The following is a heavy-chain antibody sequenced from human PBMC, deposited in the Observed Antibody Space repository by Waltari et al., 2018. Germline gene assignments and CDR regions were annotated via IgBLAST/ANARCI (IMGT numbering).Heavy chain of an antibody. J-gene: IGHJ2*01. CDR1: GGSISSHY. Sequence: QVQLQESGPGLVKPSETLSLTCTVSGGSISSHYWSWIRQPPGKGLEWIGYIYYSGSTNYNPSLKGRVTISVDTSKTQFSLKLSSVTAADTAVYYCARDRGSIAARRWYFDLWGRGTLVTVSS. V-gene: IGHV4-59*11. CDR3: ARDRGSIAARRWYFDL. CDR2: IYYSGST. D-gene: IGHD6-6*01.